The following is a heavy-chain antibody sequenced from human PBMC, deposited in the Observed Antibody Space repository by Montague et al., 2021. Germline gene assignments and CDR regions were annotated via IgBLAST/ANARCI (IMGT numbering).Heavy chain of an antibody. CDR3: ARDPAATSTGLED. CDR2: ISETGGTR. J-gene: IGHJ4*02. D-gene: IGHD2-15*01. Sequence: FLRLSCAGSGFIFSDCEMNWVRQAPGKGLEWVAFISETGGTRFYADSVKGRFTISRDDAKNSLYLQMTSLRVDDTAVYYCARDPAATSTGLEDWGQGTLVTVSS. CDR1: GFIFSDCE. V-gene: IGHV3-48*03.